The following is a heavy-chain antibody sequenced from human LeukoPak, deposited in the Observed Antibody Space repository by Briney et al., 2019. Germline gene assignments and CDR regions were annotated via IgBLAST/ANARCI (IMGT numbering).Heavy chain of an antibody. V-gene: IGHV3-30-3*01. Sequence: GGSLRLSCAASGFTFSSYAMHWVRQAPGKGLEWVAVISYDGSNKYYADSVKGRFTISRDNSKNTLYLQMNSLRAEDTAVYYCASQPTGYFDYWGQGTLVTVSS. J-gene: IGHJ4*02. D-gene: IGHD4-17*01. CDR3: ASQPTGYFDY. CDR2: ISYDGSNK. CDR1: GFTFSSYA.